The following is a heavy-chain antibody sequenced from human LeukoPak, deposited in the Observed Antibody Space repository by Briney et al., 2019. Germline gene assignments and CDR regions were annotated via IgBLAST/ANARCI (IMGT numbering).Heavy chain of an antibody. D-gene: IGHD5-18*01. V-gene: IGHV4-39*02. CDR2: LYYSGST. CDR3: AREVSSTAIINY. CDR1: GGSISSSSYY. J-gene: IGHJ4*02. Sequence: SETLSLTCTVSGGSISSSSYYWGWIRQPPGKGLEWIGSLYYSGSTYYNPSLKSRVTISVDTSKNQFSLKLSSVTAADTAVYHCAREVSSTAIINYWGQGTLVTVSS.